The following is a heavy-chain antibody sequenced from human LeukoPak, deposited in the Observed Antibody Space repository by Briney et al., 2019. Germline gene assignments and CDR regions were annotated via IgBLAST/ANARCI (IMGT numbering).Heavy chain of an antibody. J-gene: IGHJ4*02. Sequence: PGGSLRLSCAASGFTFSSHWMHWVRQTPGKGLVWVSRINTDESKINHADSVKGRFTISRDNAKNSLYLQMNSLSAEDTAVYYCAKDIVAAGLFFDYWGQGTLVTVSS. V-gene: IGHV3-74*01. CDR3: AKDIVAAGLFFDY. D-gene: IGHD6-13*01. CDR2: INTDESKI. CDR1: GFTFSSHW.